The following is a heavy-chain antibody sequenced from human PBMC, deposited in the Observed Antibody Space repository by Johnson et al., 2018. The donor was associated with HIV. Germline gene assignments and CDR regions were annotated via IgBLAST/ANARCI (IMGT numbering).Heavy chain of an antibody. CDR2: ILYDGSDK. D-gene: IGHD5-24*01. J-gene: IGHJ3*02. V-gene: IGHV3-30*04. CDR1: GFTFSSYA. CDR3: AKDRSRLHDAFDI. Sequence: QVQLVESGGGVVQPGRSLRLSCAASGFTFSSYAMHGVRLAPGKGLEWVAVILYDGSDKYYADSVQGRFHISSDNSKNTLYLQMNTLGAEDTAVYYCAKDRSRLHDAFDIWGQGTMVTVSS.